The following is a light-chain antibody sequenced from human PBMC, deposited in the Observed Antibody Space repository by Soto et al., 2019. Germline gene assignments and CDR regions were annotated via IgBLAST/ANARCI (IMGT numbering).Light chain of an antibody. Sequence: EIVMTQSPATLSVSPGERATLSCRASQSVSSNLAWYQQKPGQAPRLLIYGASTRATGIPARFSGSGSGTEFTLTISRLQSEDFAVYYCQQYNNWPPEPFGPGTKVDIK. CDR3: QQYNNWPPEP. V-gene: IGKV3-15*01. J-gene: IGKJ3*01. CDR2: GAS. CDR1: QSVSSN.